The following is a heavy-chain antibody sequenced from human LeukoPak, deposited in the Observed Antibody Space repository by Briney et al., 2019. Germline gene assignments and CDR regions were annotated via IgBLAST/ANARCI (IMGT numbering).Heavy chain of an antibody. CDR1: GFTFSSYG. V-gene: IGHV3-7*04. CDR2: IDQDGSEK. D-gene: IGHD3-16*01. J-gene: IGHJ4*02. CDR3: ARGGGYGDY. Sequence: GGSLRLSCAASGFTFSSYGMNWVRQAPGKGLEWVANIDQDGSEKYYADSVKGRFTISRDNAKNSLYLQMNSLEAEDTAVYYCARGGGYGDYRGQGTLVTVSS.